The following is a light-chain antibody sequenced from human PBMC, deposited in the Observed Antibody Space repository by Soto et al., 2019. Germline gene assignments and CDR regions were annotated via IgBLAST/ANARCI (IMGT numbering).Light chain of an antibody. V-gene: IGKV3-15*01. CDR2: GAS. J-gene: IGKJ2*01. Sequence: ETVMTQSPVTLSVSPGERVILSCRASQGVSSNLAWYHQKPGQAPRLLIYGASTRVTGVPARFSGSGSGTEFTLTISSLQSEDFAVYYCQHYNDWPYTFGQGTKLEIK. CDR1: QGVSSN. CDR3: QHYNDWPYT.